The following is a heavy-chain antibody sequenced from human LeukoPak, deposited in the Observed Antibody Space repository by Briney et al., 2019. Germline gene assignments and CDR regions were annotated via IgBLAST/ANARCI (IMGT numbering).Heavy chain of an antibody. V-gene: IGHV4-34*01. J-gene: IGHJ5*02. CDR1: GGSFSGYY. CDR3: ARLQRTDCSSSSCYAGCCNRFDR. Sequence: SETLSLTCAVYGGSFSGYYWSWIRQPPGKGLEWIGEINHSGSTNYNPSLMSRVTISVDTSKNQFSLQLSTVTAADTAAYYCARLQRTDCSSSSCYAGCCNRFDRWGQGTLVSVYS. CDR2: INHSGST. D-gene: IGHD2-2*01.